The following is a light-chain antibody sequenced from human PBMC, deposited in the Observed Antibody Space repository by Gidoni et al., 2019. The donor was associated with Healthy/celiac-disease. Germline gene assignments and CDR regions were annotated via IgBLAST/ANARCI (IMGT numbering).Light chain of an antibody. CDR3: SSYAGSNTVV. CDR1: SSDVGGYNY. J-gene: IGLJ2*01. CDR2: EVS. V-gene: IGLV2-8*01. Sequence: QSALTQPPSASGSLGQSVTISCTGTSSDVGGYNYVSWYQQHPGKAPKLMIYEVSNRPSGVPDRFSCSKSGNTASLTVSGLQAEDEADYYCSSYAGSNTVVFGGGTKLTVL.